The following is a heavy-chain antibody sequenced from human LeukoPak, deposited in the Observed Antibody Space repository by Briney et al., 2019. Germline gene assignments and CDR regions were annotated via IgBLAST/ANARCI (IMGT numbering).Heavy chain of an antibody. J-gene: IGHJ4*02. CDR3: ARATIFGVVILN. CDR1: GYTFTGYY. CDR2: INPNSGGT. Sequence: GASVKVSCTASGYTFTGYYMHWVRQAPGQGLEWMGRINPNSGGTNYAQKFQGRVTMTRDTSISTAYMELSRLRSDDTAVYYCARATIFGVVILNWSQGTLVTVSS. V-gene: IGHV1-2*06. D-gene: IGHD3-3*01.